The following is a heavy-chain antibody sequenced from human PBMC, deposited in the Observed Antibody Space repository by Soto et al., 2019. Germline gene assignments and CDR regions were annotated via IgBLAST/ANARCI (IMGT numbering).Heavy chain of an antibody. D-gene: IGHD6-19*01. CDR2: IWYDGSNK. J-gene: IGHJ4*02. CDR1: GFTFSSYG. CDR3: ARVPTQYPWLFDS. V-gene: IGHV3-33*01. Sequence: QVQLVESGGGVVQPGRSLRLSCAASGFTFSSYGMHWVRQAPGKGLEWVAVIWYDGSNKYYADSVKGRFTISRDNSKNTLYRQMNSLRAEDTAVYYCARVPTQYPWLFDSWGQGTLGTVSS.